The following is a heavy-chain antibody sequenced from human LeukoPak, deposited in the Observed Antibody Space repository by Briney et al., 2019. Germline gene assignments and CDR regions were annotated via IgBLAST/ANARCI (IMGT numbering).Heavy chain of an antibody. CDR1: GFTFSSYS. J-gene: IGHJ4*02. CDR2: ISSSNSYI. D-gene: IGHD5-24*01. V-gene: IGHV3-21*01. Sequence: GGSLRLSCATSGFTFSSYSMNWVRQAPGKGLEWVSSISSSNSYIYYADSMKGRFTISRDNAKNSLYLQMNSLRAEDTAVYYCATRRDGYDPDYWGQGTLVTVSS. CDR3: ATRRDGYDPDY.